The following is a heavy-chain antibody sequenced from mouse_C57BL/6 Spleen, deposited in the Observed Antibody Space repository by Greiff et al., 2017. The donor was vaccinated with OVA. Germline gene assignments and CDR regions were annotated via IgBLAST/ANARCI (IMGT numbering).Heavy chain of an antibody. Sequence: ESGPGLVKPSQSLSLTCSVTGYSITSGYYWNWIRQFPGNKLEWMGYISYDGSNNYNPSLKNRISITRDTSKNQFFLKLKSVTTEDTATYYCARDLTTGAMDYWGQGTSVTVSS. V-gene: IGHV3-6*01. CDR2: ISYDGSN. D-gene: IGHD1-1*01. CDR3: ARDLTTGAMDY. J-gene: IGHJ4*01. CDR1: GYSITSGYY.